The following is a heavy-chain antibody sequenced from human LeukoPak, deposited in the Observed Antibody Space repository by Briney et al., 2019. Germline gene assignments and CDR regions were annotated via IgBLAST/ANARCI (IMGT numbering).Heavy chain of an antibody. Sequence: GGSLRLSCAASGFTFSSYWMHWVRQAPGKGLVWVSRINSDGSSTSYADSVKGRFTISRDNAKNTLYLQMNSLRAEDTAVCYCANPPRAFDWLFDVWGKGTTVTVSS. V-gene: IGHV3-74*01. CDR1: GFTFSSYW. CDR2: INSDGSST. J-gene: IGHJ6*04. D-gene: IGHD3-9*01. CDR3: ANPPRAFDWLFDV.